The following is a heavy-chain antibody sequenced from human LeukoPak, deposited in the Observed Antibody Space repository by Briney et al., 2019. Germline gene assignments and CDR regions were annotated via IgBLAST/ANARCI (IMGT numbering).Heavy chain of an antibody. D-gene: IGHD6-19*01. V-gene: IGHV4-39*07. CDR1: GGSISSSSYY. CDR2: IYYSGST. Sequence: PSETLSLTCTVSGGSISSSSYYWGWIRQPPGKGLEWIGSIYYSGSTYYSPSLKSRVTLSVDTSKNQLSLKLSSVTAADTAVYYCARVSGWNPLEAAHLDYWGQGTLVTVSS. CDR3: ARVSGWNPLEAAHLDY. J-gene: IGHJ4*02.